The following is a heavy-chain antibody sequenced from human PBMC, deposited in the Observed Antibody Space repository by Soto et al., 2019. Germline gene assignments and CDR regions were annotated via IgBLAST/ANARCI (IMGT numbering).Heavy chain of an antibody. Sequence: PSEALSLTCTVSGGSISSGGYYWSWIRQHPGKGLEWIGYIYYSGSTYYNPSLKSRVTISVDTSKNQFSLKLSSVTAADTAVYYCARDKGRSPLDYWGQGTLVTVSS. CDR3: ARDKGRSPLDY. V-gene: IGHV4-31*03. CDR1: GGSISSGGYY. D-gene: IGHD2-15*01. J-gene: IGHJ4*02. CDR2: IYYSGST.